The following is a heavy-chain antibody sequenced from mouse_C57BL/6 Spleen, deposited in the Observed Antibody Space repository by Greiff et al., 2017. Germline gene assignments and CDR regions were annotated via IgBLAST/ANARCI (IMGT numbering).Heavy chain of an antibody. CDR2: ISYDGSN. Sequence: ESGPGLVKPSQSLSLTCSVTGYSITSGYYWNWIRQFPGNKLEWMGYISYDGSNNYNPSLKNRISITRDTSKNQFFLKLNSVTTEDTATYYCARYGSSWFAYWGQGTLVTVSA. D-gene: IGHD1-1*01. CDR1: GYSITSGYY. J-gene: IGHJ3*01. CDR3: ARYGSSWFAY. V-gene: IGHV3-6*01.